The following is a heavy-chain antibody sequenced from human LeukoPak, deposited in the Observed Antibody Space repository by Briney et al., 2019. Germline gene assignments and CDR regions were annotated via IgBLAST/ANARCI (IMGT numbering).Heavy chain of an antibody. CDR1: GFTVSSNY. J-gene: IGHJ4*02. Sequence: GGSLRLSCAASGFTVSSNYMSWVRQAPGKRLEWVSVIYSGGSTYYADSVKGRSTISRDNSKNTLYLQMNSLRAEDTAVYYCARVYCSSTSCYLLYFDYWGRGTLVTVSS. D-gene: IGHD2-2*01. CDR2: IYSGGST. V-gene: IGHV3-66*02. CDR3: ARVYCSSTSCYLLYFDY.